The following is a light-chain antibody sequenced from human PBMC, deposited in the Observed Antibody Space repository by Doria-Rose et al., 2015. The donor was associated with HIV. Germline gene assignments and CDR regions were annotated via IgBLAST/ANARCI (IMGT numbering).Light chain of an antibody. CDR3: HQYGTSWT. Sequence: TQSPGTLSLSPGGRATLSCRASQSFSSTYLAWYQQKPGQAPSLLIYDGSTRAIGIPDGFSASGSGTDFTLTINRLEPEDFALYYCHQYGTSWTFGQGTKVEI. J-gene: IGKJ1*01. CDR2: DGS. V-gene: IGKV3-20*01. CDR1: QSFSSTY.